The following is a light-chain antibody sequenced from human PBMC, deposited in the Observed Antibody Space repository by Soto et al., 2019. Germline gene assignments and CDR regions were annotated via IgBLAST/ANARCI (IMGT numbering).Light chain of an antibody. CDR3: QQYGSSPT. CDR1: QSVSSSY. CDR2: GAS. V-gene: IGKV3-20*01. J-gene: IGKJ1*01. Sequence: EIVLTQSPGTLSLSPVERATLSFRASQSVSSSYLAWYQQKPGQAPRLLIYGASSRATGIPDRFSGSGSGTDFTLTISRLEPEDFAVYYCQQYGSSPTFGQGTTVDIK.